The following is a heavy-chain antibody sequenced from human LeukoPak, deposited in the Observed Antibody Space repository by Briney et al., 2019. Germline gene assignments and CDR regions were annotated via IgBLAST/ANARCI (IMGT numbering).Heavy chain of an antibody. J-gene: IGHJ3*02. D-gene: IGHD3/OR15-3a*01. V-gene: IGHV3-20*04. Sequence: GGSLRLSCVASGFTFSSDAMHWVRQAPGKGLEWVSGINWNGGSTGYADSVKGRFTISRDNAKNSLYLQMNSLRAEDTALYYCARHVGWTGNYAFDIWGQGTMVTVSS. CDR2: INWNGGST. CDR3: ARHVGWTGNYAFDI. CDR1: GFTFSSDA.